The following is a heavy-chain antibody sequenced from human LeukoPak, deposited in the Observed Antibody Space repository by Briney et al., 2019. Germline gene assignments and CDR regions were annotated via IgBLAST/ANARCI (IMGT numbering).Heavy chain of an antibody. V-gene: IGHV3-66*01. D-gene: IGHD3-10*01. CDR2: IYSGGSA. J-gene: IGHJ4*02. CDR1: GFTVTSNY. CDR3: ARNEYGSGSYITLFDY. Sequence: PGGSLRLSCAASGFTVTSNYMIWVRQAPGKGLEWVAVIYSGGSAYYAHSVKGRFTISRDNSKNTLYLQMNSLRAEDTAVYYCARNEYGSGSYITLFDYWGQGTLVTVSS.